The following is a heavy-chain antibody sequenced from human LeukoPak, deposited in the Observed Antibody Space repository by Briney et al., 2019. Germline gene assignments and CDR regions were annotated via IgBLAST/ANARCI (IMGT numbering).Heavy chain of an antibody. CDR3: ARDFYGDYYNWFDP. CDR1: GYSISGGYY. D-gene: IGHD4-17*01. V-gene: IGHV4-38-2*02. Sequence: SETLSLTCTVSGYSISGGYYWGWIRQPPGKGLEWIGSIYHSGSTYYNPSLKSRVTISVDTSKNQFSLKLSSVTAADTAVYYCARDFYGDYYNWFDPWGQGTLVTVSS. CDR2: IYHSGST. J-gene: IGHJ5*02.